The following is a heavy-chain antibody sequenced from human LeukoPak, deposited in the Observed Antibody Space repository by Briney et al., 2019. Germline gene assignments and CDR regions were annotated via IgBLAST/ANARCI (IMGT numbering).Heavy chain of an antibody. D-gene: IGHD4-17*01. CDR1: GVSISSASYY. Sequence: SETLSLTCTVSGVSISSASYYWSWIRQPAGKGLEWIGRIYISGSTNYKSSLKSRVTISLDTSKNQFSLKLSSVTAADTAVYYCAREREGPYGYLDYWGQGTLVIVSS. V-gene: IGHV4-61*02. CDR3: AREREGPYGYLDY. CDR2: IYISGST. J-gene: IGHJ4*02.